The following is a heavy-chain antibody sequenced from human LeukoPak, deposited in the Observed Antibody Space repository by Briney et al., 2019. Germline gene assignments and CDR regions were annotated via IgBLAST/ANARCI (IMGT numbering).Heavy chain of an antibody. J-gene: IGHJ5*02. CDR3: AKTFLGYCSSTSCYGGPNWFDP. CDR1: GFTFSSYG. Sequence: GRSLRVSCAASGFTFSSYGMHWVRQAPGKGLEWVAVISYDGSNKYYADSVKGRFTISRDNSKNTLYLQMNSLRAEDTAVYYCAKTFLGYCSSTSCYGGPNWFDPWGQGTLVTVSS. D-gene: IGHD2-2*01. CDR2: ISYDGSNK. V-gene: IGHV3-30*18.